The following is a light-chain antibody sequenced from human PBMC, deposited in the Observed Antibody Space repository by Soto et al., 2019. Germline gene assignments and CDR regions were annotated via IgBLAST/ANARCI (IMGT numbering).Light chain of an antibody. CDR3: QQYIDWPET. CDR2: GAS. CDR1: QSVGSN. V-gene: IGKV3D-15*01. J-gene: IGKJ2*01. Sequence: EIVMTQSPATLSVSPGERATLSCRASQSVGSNLAWYQQKLGQAPSLLISGASPRATGIPARFSGSGSGTEFTLTISSLQSEDFAVYYCQQYIDWPETFGQGTKVEIK.